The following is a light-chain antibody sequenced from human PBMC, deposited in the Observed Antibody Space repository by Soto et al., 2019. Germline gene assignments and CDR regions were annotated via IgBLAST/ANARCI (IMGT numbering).Light chain of an antibody. CDR3: QQYGSSLT. Sequence: IVLTQAPGTLSLSPGERATLSCRASQSVSSYLAWYQQKPGQAPRLLIYGASSRATGIPDRFSGSGSGTDFTLTISRLEPEDFAVYYCQQYGSSLTFGQGTRLEIK. V-gene: IGKV3-20*01. J-gene: IGKJ5*01. CDR2: GAS. CDR1: QSVSSY.